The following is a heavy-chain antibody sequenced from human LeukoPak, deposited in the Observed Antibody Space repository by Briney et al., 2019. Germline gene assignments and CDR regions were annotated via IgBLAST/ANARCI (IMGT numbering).Heavy chain of an antibody. J-gene: IGHJ4*02. Sequence: GGSLRLSCAASGFTFSSYSMNWVRQAPGKGLEWVGRIKSKTDGGTTDYAAPVKGRFTISRDDSKNTLYLQMNSLKTEDTAVYYCTTGVAGWDPPAADYWGQGTLVTVSS. CDR3: TTGVAGWDPPAADY. D-gene: IGHD6-25*01. V-gene: IGHV3-15*05. CDR1: GFTFSSYS. CDR2: IKSKTDGGTT.